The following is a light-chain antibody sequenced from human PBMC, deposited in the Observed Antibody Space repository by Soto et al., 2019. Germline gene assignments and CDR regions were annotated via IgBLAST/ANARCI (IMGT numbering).Light chain of an antibody. CDR2: GNN. J-gene: IGLJ3*02. CDR3: AAWDSSLNGWV. V-gene: IGLV1-44*01. Sequence: QSVLTQPSSASGTPGQTVTISCSGSSSNIGRNNVHWYQQLPGTAPKLFMSGNNQRSSGVPDRFSGSRSGTSASLAISGLLSDDEADYYCAAWDSSLNGWVFGGGTKLTVL. CDR1: SSNIGRNN.